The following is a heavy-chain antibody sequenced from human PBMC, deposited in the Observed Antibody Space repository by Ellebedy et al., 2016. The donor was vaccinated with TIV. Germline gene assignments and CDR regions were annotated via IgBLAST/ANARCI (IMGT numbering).Heavy chain of an antibody. J-gene: IGHJ5*02. CDR3: TNAVDGTTWFDP. Sequence: PGGSLRLSCQGSGSSFTTRWIGWARQMPGKGLEWVGIIHPADSHTKYSPSFQGQVTISADKSISTAYLQLSNLKAADNAIYYCTNAVDGTTWFDPWGQGTLVTVSS. D-gene: IGHD5-24*01. CDR2: IHPADSHT. V-gene: IGHV5-51*01. CDR1: GSSFTTRW.